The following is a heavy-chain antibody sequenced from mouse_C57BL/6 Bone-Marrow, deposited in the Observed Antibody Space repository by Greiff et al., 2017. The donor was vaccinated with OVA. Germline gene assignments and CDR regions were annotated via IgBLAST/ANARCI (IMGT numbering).Heavy chain of an antibody. D-gene: IGHD3-2*02. CDR2: ISDGGSYT. CDR3: ARDQTAQAPAWFAY. V-gene: IGHV5-4*01. Sequence: EVKLVESGGGLVKPGGSLKLSCAASGFTFSSYAMSWVRQTPEKRLEWVATISDGGSYTYYPDNVKGRFTISRDNAKNNLYLQMSHLKSEDTAMYYCARDQTAQAPAWFAYWGQGTLVTVSA. CDR1: GFTFSSYA. J-gene: IGHJ3*01.